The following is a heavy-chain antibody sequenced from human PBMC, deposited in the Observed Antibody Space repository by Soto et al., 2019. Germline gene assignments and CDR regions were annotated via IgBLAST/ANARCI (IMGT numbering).Heavy chain of an antibody. Sequence: GGSLRLSCAASGFTFSKYNINWVRQAPGKGLEWVSVIYSGGSTYYADSVKGRFTISRDNSKNTLYLQMNSLRAEDTAVYYCARDQFVVVRGATYYYYGMDVWGQGTTVTVSS. CDR1: GFTFSKYN. CDR3: ARDQFVVVRGATYYYYGMDV. V-gene: IGHV3-53*01. J-gene: IGHJ6*02. CDR2: IYSGGST. D-gene: IGHD2-2*01.